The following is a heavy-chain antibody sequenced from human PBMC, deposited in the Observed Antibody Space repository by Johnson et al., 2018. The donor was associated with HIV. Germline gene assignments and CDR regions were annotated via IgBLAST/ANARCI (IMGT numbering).Heavy chain of an antibody. CDR2: ISYDGSNK. J-gene: IGHJ3*02. D-gene: IGHD3-22*01. V-gene: IGHV3-30*14. Sequence: QVQLVESGGGVVQPGRSLRLSCAASGFTFSSYAMHWVRQAPVKGLEWVAVISYDGSNKYYADSVKGRFTISRDNSKNTLYLQMNSLRAEDTAVYFCARDRRYYDSSGYYHDAFDIWGQGTMVTVSS. CDR1: GFTFSSYA. CDR3: ARDRRYYDSSGYYHDAFDI.